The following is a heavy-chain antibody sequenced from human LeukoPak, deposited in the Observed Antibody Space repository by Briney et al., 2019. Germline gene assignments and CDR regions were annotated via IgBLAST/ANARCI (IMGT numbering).Heavy chain of an antibody. CDR2: IYYSGST. Sequence: PSETLSLTCTVSGGSISSSSYYWGWIRQPPGKGLEWIGSIYYSGSTYYNPSLKSRVTISVDTSKNQFSLKLSSVPAADTAVYYCAREGDIVGATSPDYWGQGTLVTVSS. V-gene: IGHV4-39*02. J-gene: IGHJ4*02. CDR3: AREGDIVGATSPDY. CDR1: GGSISSSSYY. D-gene: IGHD1-26*01.